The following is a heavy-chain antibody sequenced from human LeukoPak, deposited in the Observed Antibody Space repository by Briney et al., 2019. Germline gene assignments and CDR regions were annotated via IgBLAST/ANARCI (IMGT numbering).Heavy chain of an antibody. CDR3: ARSRGMVPGA. J-gene: IGHJ5*02. Sequence: GGSLRLSCAASGFTFSDYYVSWIRQAPGKGLEWVSYISSGSSYTNYADSVKGRFTISRDNAKNSVYLQMNSLRAEDTAVYYCARSRGMVPGASGQGTLVTVSS. D-gene: IGHD2-2*01. CDR2: ISSGSSYT. CDR1: GFTFSDYY. V-gene: IGHV3-11*03.